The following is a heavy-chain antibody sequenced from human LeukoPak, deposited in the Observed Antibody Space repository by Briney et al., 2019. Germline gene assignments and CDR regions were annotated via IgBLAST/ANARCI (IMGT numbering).Heavy chain of an antibody. Sequence: GGSLRLSCAASGFTFSSYAMSWVRQAPGKGLEWVSAISGSGGSTYYADSVKGRFTISRENSKNTLYLQMNSLRAEDTAVYYCAKRAMITFGGVIVQDYYFDYWGQGTLVTVSS. CDR2: ISGSGGST. CDR1: GFTFSSYA. V-gene: IGHV3-23*01. CDR3: AKRAMITFGGVIVQDYYFDY. J-gene: IGHJ4*02. D-gene: IGHD3-16*02.